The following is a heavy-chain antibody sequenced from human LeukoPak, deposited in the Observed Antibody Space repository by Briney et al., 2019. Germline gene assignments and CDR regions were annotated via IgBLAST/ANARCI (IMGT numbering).Heavy chain of an antibody. J-gene: IGHJ5*02. Sequence: GGSLRLSCAASGFTFSSYAMSWVRQAPGKGLEWVANIKQDGSEKYYVDSVKGRFTISRDNAKNSLYLQMNSLRAEDTAVYYCARDLPWFDPWGQGTLVTVSS. CDR3: ARDLPWFDP. CDR2: IKQDGSEK. CDR1: GFTFSSYA. V-gene: IGHV3-7*01.